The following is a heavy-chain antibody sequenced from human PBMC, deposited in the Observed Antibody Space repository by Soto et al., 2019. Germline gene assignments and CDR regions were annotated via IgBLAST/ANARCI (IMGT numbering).Heavy chain of an antibody. J-gene: IGHJ6*02. CDR1: GYTFTSYG. CDR3: AREGRDIVVVPAAISPYYYYYGMDV. D-gene: IGHD2-2*01. V-gene: IGHV1-18*01. CDR2: ISAYNGNT. Sequence: ASVKVSCKASGYTFTSYGISWVRQAPGQGLEWMGWISAYNGNTNHAQKLQGRVTMTTDTSTSTAYMELRSLRSDDTAVYYCAREGRDIVVVPAAISPYYYYYGMDVWGQGTTVTVSS.